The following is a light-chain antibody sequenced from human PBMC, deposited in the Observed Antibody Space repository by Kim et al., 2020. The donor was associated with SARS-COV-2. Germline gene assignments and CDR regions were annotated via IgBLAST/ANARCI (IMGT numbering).Light chain of an antibody. J-gene: IGKJ1*01. CDR1: QSVSSNY. CDR2: GAS. CDR3: QQYGSSPRT. Sequence: SPGERATIACRASQSVSSNYLAWYQQKPGQAPRLLIYGASSRATGIPERFSGSGSGTDFTLTISRLEPEDFAVYYCQQYGSSPRTFGQGTKVDIK. V-gene: IGKV3-20*01.